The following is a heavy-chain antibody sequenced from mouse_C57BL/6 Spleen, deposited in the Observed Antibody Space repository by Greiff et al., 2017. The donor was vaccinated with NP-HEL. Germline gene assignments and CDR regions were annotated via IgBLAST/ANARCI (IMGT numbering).Heavy chain of an antibody. CDR3: TPYDYDRGYYFDY. Sequence: VQLQQSGAELVRPGASVKLSCTASGFNIKDDYMHWVKQRPEQGLEWIGWIDPENGDTEYASKFQGKATITADTSSNTAYLQLSSLTSEDTAVYYCTPYDYDRGYYFDYWGQGTTLTVSS. CDR2: IDPENGDT. D-gene: IGHD2-4*01. V-gene: IGHV14-4*01. CDR1: GFNIKDDY. J-gene: IGHJ2*01.